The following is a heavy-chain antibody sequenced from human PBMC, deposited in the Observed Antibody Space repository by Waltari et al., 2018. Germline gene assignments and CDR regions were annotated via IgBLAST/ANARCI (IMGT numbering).Heavy chain of an antibody. J-gene: IGHJ4*02. CDR2: IGPDGSDK. D-gene: IGHD1-1*01. Sequence: EAQLVQSGGGLVQPGGSLTLSCAASGFTLRRFWMTWIRQAPGQGLQWVAHIGPDGSDKYYVDSVKGRFTISRDNAENSLLLQMSSLRVEDTALYYCVGWNDPINSWGQGTLVAVSS. V-gene: IGHV3-7*01. CDR3: VGWNDPINS. CDR1: GFTLRRFW.